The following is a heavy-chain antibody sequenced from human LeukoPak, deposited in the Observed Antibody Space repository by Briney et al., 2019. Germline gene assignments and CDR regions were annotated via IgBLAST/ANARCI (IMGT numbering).Heavy chain of an antibody. D-gene: IGHD3-3*01. CDR3: AKDPPYDFWSGAFDI. Sequence: PGQSLRLSCAASGFTFSSYAMSWVRQTPGKGLEWVSTISGSGGRTYYADSVKGRFTISRDNSKNTLYLQMNSLRAEDTAVYYCAKDPPYDFWSGAFDIWGQGTMVTVSS. J-gene: IGHJ3*02. CDR1: GFTFSSYA. V-gene: IGHV3-23*01. CDR2: ISGSGGRT.